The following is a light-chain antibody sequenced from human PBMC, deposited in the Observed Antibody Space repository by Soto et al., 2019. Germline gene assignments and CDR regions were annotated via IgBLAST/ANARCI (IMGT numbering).Light chain of an antibody. CDR2: DVS. J-gene: IGLJ2*01. V-gene: IGLV2-14*01. CDR1: SSDVGGYNY. CDR3: SSYTSSSARV. Sequence: QSVLTQPAYVSGSPGQSITISCTGTSSDVGGYNYVSWYQQHPGKAHKLMIYDVSNRPSGVSNRFSGSKSGNTASLTISGLQAEDEADYYCSSYTSSSARVFGGGTKVTVL.